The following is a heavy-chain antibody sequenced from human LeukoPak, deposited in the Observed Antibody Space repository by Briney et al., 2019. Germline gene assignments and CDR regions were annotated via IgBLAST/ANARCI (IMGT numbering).Heavy chain of an antibody. J-gene: IGHJ6*03. CDR1: GGSISSGGYY. D-gene: IGHD1-7*01. V-gene: IGHV4-31*03. Sequence: PSETLSLTCTVSGGSISSGGYYWSWIRQHPGKGLEWIGYIYYSGSTYYNPSLKSRVTISVDTSKNQFSLKLSSVTAADTAVYYCARDQVELRRFGGYYYYMDVWGKGTTVTVSS. CDR3: ARDQVELRRFGGYYYYMDV. CDR2: IYYSGST.